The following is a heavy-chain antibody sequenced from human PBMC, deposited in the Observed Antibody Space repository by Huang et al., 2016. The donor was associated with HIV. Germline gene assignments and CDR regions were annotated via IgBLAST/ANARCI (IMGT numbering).Heavy chain of an antibody. J-gene: IGHJ4*02. V-gene: IGHV3-9*01. CDR2: ISGNSRNI. Sequence: EVQVVESGGGLVQPGRSLRLSCVASGFNFNNYAMHWIRQAPGKGLEWVSGISGNSRNIGYGVSVKGRFTISRDNAKNSLYLQMNRLGAEDTALYYCAKGLGGSYYYYLDQWGQGTLVTVSS. CDR3: AKGLGGSYYYYLDQ. CDR1: GFNFNNYA. D-gene: IGHD3-10*01.